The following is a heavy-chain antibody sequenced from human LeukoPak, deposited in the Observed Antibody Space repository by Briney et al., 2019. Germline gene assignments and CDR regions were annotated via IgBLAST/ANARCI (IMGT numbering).Heavy chain of an antibody. CDR1: GFTFSSYS. CDR3: AREDGLRSNTNWGFDY. D-gene: IGHD2-2*01. V-gene: IGHV3-21*01. CDR2: ISSSSSYI. J-gene: IGHJ4*02. Sequence: PGGSLRLSCAASGFTFSSYSMNWVRQAPGKGLEWVSSISSSSSYIYYADSVKGRFTISRDNAKNSLYLQMNSLRAEDTAVYYCAREDGLRSNTNWGFDYWGQGTLVTVSS.